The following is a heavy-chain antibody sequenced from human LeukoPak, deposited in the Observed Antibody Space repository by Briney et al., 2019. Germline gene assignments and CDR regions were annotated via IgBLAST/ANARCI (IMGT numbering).Heavy chain of an antibody. J-gene: IGHJ4*02. CDR1: GGSISSSAYY. CDR3: VRQAREGPLPRYFDY. CDR2: IYYSGST. V-gene: IGHV4-39*01. Sequence: SETPSLTCSVSGGSISSSAYYWGWIRQPPGKGLEWIGTIYYSGSTYYNPSLKSRVTISVDTSKNQFSLRLSSVAAADTAMYFCVRQAREGPLPRYFDYWGQGTLVTVPS. D-gene: IGHD1-26*01.